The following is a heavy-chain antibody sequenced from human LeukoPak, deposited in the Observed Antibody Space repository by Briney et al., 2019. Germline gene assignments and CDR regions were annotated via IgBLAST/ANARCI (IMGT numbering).Heavy chain of an antibody. J-gene: IGHJ5*02. CDR1: GFTFTSSA. CDR2: IVVGSGNT. Sequence: GASVKVSCKASGFTFTSSAVQWVRQARGQRLEWIGWIVVGSGNTNYAQKFQERVTITRDMSKSTAYMELSSLRSEDTAVYYCAAETAVAGNNWFDPWGQGTLVTVSS. D-gene: IGHD6-19*01. V-gene: IGHV1-58*01. CDR3: AAETAVAGNNWFDP.